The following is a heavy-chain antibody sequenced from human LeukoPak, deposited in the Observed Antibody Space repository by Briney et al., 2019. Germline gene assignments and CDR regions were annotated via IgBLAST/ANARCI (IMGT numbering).Heavy chain of an antibody. CDR1: GFTFSSFA. V-gene: IGHV3-23*01. CDR2: ISGSGASI. Sequence: GGSLRLSCAASGFTFSSFAMSWVRQTPGKGLEWVSTISGSGASIYYADSVKGRFTISRDNSKNTLYLQMNSLRAEDTAVYYCAKDQVWYYDGSGYSKTFDYWGQGTLVTVSS. D-gene: IGHD3-22*01. J-gene: IGHJ4*02. CDR3: AKDQVWYYDGSGYSKTFDY.